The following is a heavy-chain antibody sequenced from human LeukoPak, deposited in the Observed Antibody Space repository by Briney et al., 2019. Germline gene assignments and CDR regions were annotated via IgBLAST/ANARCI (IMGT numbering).Heavy chain of an antibody. CDR1: GFTFSSSA. CDR2: ISGSGTGT. Sequence: KAGGSLRLSCAASGFTFSSSAMSWVRQAPGKGLYWVSAISGSGTGTYYADSVKGRFTISRDNAKNSLYLQMNSLRAEDTAVYYCATSDGYSSGWVDYWGQGTLVTVSS. D-gene: IGHD6-19*01. V-gene: IGHV3-21*01. CDR3: ATSDGYSSGWVDY. J-gene: IGHJ4*02.